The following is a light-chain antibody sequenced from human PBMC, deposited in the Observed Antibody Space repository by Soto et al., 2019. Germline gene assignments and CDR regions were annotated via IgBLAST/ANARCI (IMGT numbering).Light chain of an antibody. CDR2: AAS. CDR1: QGIRND. Sequence: IQITQSPSAMSASVGDRVTITCRASQGIRNDLGWYQQKPGKAPKLLIYAASSLQSGVPSRFSGSGSGTDFTLTISSLQPEDFATYYCLQDYNYPLTFGGGTKVDNK. V-gene: IGKV1-6*01. CDR3: LQDYNYPLT. J-gene: IGKJ4*01.